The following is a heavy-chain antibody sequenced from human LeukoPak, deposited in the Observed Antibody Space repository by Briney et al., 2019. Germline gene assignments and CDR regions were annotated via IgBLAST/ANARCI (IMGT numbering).Heavy chain of an antibody. Sequence: GGSLRLSCAASGFTFSSYGMHWVRQAPGKGLEWVAFIRYDGSNKYYADSVKGRFTISRDNSKNTLYLQMNSLRAEDTAVYYCARDLGAYDSSGSIDFDYWGQGTLVTVSS. D-gene: IGHD3-22*01. J-gene: IGHJ4*02. V-gene: IGHV3-30*02. CDR3: ARDLGAYDSSGSIDFDY. CDR2: IRYDGSNK. CDR1: GFTFSSYG.